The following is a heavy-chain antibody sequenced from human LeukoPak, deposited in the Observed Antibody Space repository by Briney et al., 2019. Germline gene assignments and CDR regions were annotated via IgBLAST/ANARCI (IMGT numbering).Heavy chain of an antibody. D-gene: IGHD3-10*01. Sequence: SQTLSLTCTVSGDSISSGDYYWSWIRQPAGKGLEWIGRISSSGSTNYNPSLKSRVTISVDTSKNQFSLKLSSVTAADTAVYFCARRTNGAFDYWGQGTLVTVSS. CDR2: ISSSGST. V-gene: IGHV4-61*02. CDR1: GDSISSGDYY. CDR3: ARRTNGAFDY. J-gene: IGHJ4*02.